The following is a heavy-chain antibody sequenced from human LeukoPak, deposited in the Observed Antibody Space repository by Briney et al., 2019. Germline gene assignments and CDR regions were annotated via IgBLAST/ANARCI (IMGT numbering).Heavy chain of an antibody. V-gene: IGHV3-30*03. CDR1: GFTFSSYG. J-gene: IGHJ4*02. CDR2: ISYDGSNK. D-gene: IGHD6-6*01. Sequence: PGGSLRLSCAASGFTFSSYGMHWVRQAPGKGLEWVAVISYDGSNKYYADSVKGRFTISRDNSKNTLYLQMNSLRAEDTAVYYCARDLWYSSWSPEDYFDYWGQGTLVTVSS. CDR3: ARDLWYSSWSPEDYFDY.